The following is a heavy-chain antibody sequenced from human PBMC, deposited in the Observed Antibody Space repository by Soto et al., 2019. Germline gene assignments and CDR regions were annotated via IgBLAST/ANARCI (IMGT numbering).Heavy chain of an antibody. V-gene: IGHV3-23*01. CDR2: ISGSGGST. J-gene: IGHJ4*02. Sequence: EVQLLESGGGLVQPGGSLRLSCAASGFTFSSYAMSWVRQAPGKGLEWVSAISGSGGSTYYADSVKGRFTISRDNSKNTLYLQMNSLRAEDSAVYYCAKRGRGGSWYFDYWGQGTLVTVSS. CDR1: GFTFSSYA. CDR3: AKRGRGGSWYFDY. D-gene: IGHD2-15*01.